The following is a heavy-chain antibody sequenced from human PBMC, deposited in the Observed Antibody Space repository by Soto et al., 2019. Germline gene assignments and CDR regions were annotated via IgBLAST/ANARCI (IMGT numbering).Heavy chain of an antibody. J-gene: IGHJ6*02. Sequence: SETLSLTCTVSGGSISSYYWSWIRQPPGKGLEWIGYINYSGSTNYNPALKSRVTISVDTPKNQFSLKLSSVTTADTAVYYCARDSSHYYGSGEYYYGMDVWGQGTTVTVS. V-gene: IGHV4-59*01. CDR2: INYSGST. CDR3: ARDSSHYYGSGEYYYGMDV. D-gene: IGHD3-10*01. CDR1: GGSISSYY.